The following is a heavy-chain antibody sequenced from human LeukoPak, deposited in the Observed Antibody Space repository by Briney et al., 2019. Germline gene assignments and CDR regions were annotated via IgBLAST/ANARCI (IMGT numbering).Heavy chain of an antibody. CDR3: ARGFGDYMYFDF. CDR1: GFTFSSYA. V-gene: IGHV3-23*01. D-gene: IGHD4-11*01. J-gene: IGHJ4*02. Sequence: HPGGSLRLSCAASGFTFSSYAMSWVRQAPGKGLEWVSAISGSGGSTYYADSVKGRFTISRDNSKNTLYLQMNSLRAEDTALYYCARGFGDYMYFDFWGQGTLVTVSS. CDR2: ISGSGGST.